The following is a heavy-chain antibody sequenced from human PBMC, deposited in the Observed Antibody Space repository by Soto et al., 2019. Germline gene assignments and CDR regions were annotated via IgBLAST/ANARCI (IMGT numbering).Heavy chain of an antibody. J-gene: IGHJ4*02. Sequence: GESLKISCKGSGYSFAGYWITWVRQKPGKGLEWMGRIDPSDSQTYYSPSFRGHVTISVTKSITTVFLQWSSLRASDTAMYYCARQIYGSDTGPNFQYYFDSWGQGTRVTVSS. CDR1: GYSFAGYW. CDR2: IDPSDSQT. CDR3: ARQIYGSDTGPNFQYYFDS. D-gene: IGHD5-18*01. V-gene: IGHV5-10-1*01.